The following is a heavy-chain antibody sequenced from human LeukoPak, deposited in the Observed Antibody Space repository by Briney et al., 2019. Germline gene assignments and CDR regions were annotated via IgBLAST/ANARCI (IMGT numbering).Heavy chain of an antibody. V-gene: IGHV4-39*07. J-gene: IGHJ4*02. CDR2: IYYSGST. D-gene: IGHD2-15*01. CDR3: AKGYGIVVVVAATPFDY. CDR1: GGSISSVSYY. Sequence: KPSETLSLTCTVSGGSISSVSYYWGWIRQPPGKGLEWIGSIYYSGSTYYNPSLKSRVTISVDTSKNQFSLNLSSVTAADTAVYYCAKGYGIVVVVAATPFDYWGQGTLVTVSS.